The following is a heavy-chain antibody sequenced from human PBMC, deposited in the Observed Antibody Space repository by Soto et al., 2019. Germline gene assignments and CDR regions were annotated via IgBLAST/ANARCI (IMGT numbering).Heavy chain of an antibody. CDR2: IYYSGST. CDR1: GGSISSGGYY. Sequence: QVQLQESGPGLVKPSQTLSLTCTVSGGSISSGGYYWSWIRQHPGKGLEWIGYIYYSGSTYYNPSLKSRVXXXVXXSKHQFSLKLSSVTAEDTAVYYCARGVTMVRGVIHTPYFDYWGQGTLVTVSS. D-gene: IGHD3-10*01. CDR3: ARGVTMVRGVIHTPYFDY. V-gene: IGHV4-31*03. J-gene: IGHJ4*02.